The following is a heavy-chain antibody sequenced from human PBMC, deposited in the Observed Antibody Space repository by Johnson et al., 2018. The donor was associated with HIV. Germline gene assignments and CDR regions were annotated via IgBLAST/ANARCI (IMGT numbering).Heavy chain of an antibody. D-gene: IGHD5-12*01. Sequence: VQLVESGGGVVRPGGSLRLSCAASGFTFDDYGMSWVRHAPGKGLEWVSGINWNGGSTGYADSVKGRFTISRDNAKNSLYLQMNSLRVEDTAVYYCARDESGYDEGFDAFDIWGQGTMVTVSS. V-gene: IGHV3-20*04. CDR3: ARDESGYDEGFDAFDI. CDR2: INWNGGST. CDR1: GFTFDDYG. J-gene: IGHJ3*02.